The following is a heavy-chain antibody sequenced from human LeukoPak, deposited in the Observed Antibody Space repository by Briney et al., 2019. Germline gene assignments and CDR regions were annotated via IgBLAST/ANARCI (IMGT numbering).Heavy chain of an antibody. CDR3: ARDLFLPYYYYYYMDV. D-gene: IGHD2-21*01. J-gene: IGHJ6*03. Sequence: PSETLSLTCTVSGGSISSYYWSWIRQPPGKGLEWIGSIYYSGSTYYNPSLKSRVTISVDTSKNQFSLKLSSVTAADTAVYYCARDLFLPYYYYYYMDVWGKGTTVTVSS. CDR2: IYYSGST. CDR1: GGSISSYY. V-gene: IGHV4-59*12.